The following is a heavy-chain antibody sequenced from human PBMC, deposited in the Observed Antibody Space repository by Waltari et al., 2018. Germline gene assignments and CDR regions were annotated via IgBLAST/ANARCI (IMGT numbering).Heavy chain of an antibody. Sequence: EEQVEETGGGLIQPGGSLSLSCAASGFNLTNNYMTWVRQAPGKGLEWVSVLYSGGTTYYADSVRGRFTISRDSSKNTLFLQMNTVRVDDTGVYYCARGGHVGSFDCWGQGTLVTVSS. V-gene: IGHV3-53*02. CDR2: LYSGGTT. D-gene: IGHD1-26*01. CDR3: ARGGHVGSFDC. CDR1: GFNLTNNY. J-gene: IGHJ5*01.